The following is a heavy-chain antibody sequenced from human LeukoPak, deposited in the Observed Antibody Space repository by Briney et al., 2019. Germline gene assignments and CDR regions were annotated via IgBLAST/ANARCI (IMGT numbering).Heavy chain of an antibody. V-gene: IGHV1-2*02. D-gene: IGHD6-13*01. Sequence: ASVTVSCKASGYTFTGYYMHSVPHAPGQGLEWMGWINPNSGGTNYAQKFQGRVTMTRDTSISTAYMELSRLRCDDTAVYYCAREGIAAAGNHDAFDIWGQGTMVTVSS. CDR1: GYTFTGYY. CDR2: INPNSGGT. J-gene: IGHJ3*02. CDR3: AREGIAAAGNHDAFDI.